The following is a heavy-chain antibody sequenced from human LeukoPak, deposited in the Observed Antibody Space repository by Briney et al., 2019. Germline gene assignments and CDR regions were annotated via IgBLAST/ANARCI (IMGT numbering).Heavy chain of an antibody. CDR3: ARLNDFWSGYQDAFDI. CDR1: GFTFSSYG. V-gene: IGHV3-30*03. J-gene: IGHJ3*02. CDR2: ISYDGSNK. Sequence: GGSLRLSCAASGFTFSSYGMHWVRQAPGKGLEWVAVISYDGSNKYYADSVKGRFTISRDNSKNTLYLQMNSLRAEDTAVYYCARLNDFWSGYQDAFDIWGQGTMVTVSS. D-gene: IGHD3-3*01.